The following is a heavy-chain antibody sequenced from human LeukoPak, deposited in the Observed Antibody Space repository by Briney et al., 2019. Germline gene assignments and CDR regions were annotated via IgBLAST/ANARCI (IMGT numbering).Heavy chain of an antibody. J-gene: IGHJ3*01. D-gene: IGHD3-10*01. V-gene: IGHV6-1*01. Sequence: SQTLLLTCAISGDSVSRNDAGRSWIRQSPSRGLGWLARTYYRSKWYKDEAGSVKGRITINADTAKNQFSLQVNSVTPEDTALYYCERGGLVRGNINSLIAFDVWGQGIMVTVSS. CDR3: ERGGLVRGNINSLIAFDV. CDR2: TYYRSKWYK. CDR1: GDSVSRNDAG.